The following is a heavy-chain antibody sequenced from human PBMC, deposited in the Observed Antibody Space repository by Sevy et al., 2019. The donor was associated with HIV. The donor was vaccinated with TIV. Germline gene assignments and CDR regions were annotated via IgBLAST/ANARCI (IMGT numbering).Heavy chain of an antibody. CDR1: GLTFSTYW. CDR3: TKFYGTDSYVDY. D-gene: IGHD3-10*01. V-gene: IGHV3-7*01. Sequence: GGSPRLSCAASGLTFSTYWMSWVRQAPGKGLEWVANIKEDGSEQYYVDSVKGRFTVSRDNAKNSLYLQMKSLRAEDTAVYYCTKFYGTDSYVDYWGQGTLVTVSS. CDR2: IKEDGSEQ. J-gene: IGHJ4*02.